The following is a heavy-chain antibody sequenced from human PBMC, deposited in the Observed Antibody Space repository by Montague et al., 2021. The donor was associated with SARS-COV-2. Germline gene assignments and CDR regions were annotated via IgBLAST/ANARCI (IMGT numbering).Heavy chain of an antibody. CDR1: GGSFSDYH. CDR2: INYCGST. CDR3: ARGAPGY. Sequence: SETLSLTCAVYGGSFSDYHWTWIRQSPGGGLEWIGQINYCGSTXYNPSLRSRVTISIDTSKNQFSLKLTSVTAADTAVYYCARGAPGYWGQGTLVTVS. J-gene: IGHJ4*02. V-gene: IGHV4-34*01. D-gene: IGHD1-1*01.